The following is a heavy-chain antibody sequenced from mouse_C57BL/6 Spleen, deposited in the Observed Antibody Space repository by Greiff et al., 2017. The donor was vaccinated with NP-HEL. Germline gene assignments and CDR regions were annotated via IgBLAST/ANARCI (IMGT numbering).Heavy chain of an antibody. V-gene: IGHV10-1*01. CDR2: IRSKRNNYAT. CDR3: VRHTVTHAMDY. Sequence: EVKLVESGGGLVQPKGSLKLSCAASGFSFNTYAMNWVRQAPGKGLEWVARIRSKRNNYATYYADSVKDRFTISRDDSESMLYLQMNNLKTEDTAMYYCVRHTVTHAMDYWGQGTSVTVSS. CDR1: GFSFNTYA. J-gene: IGHJ4*01. D-gene: IGHD2-2*01.